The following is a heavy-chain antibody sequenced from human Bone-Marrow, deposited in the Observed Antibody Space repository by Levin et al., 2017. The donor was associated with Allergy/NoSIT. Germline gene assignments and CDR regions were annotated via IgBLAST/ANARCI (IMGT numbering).Heavy chain of an antibody. CDR1: GFTFGDYA. D-gene: IGHD6-13*01. CDR3: TRVYSSSWYVDWYFDL. CDR2: IRSKAYGGTT. V-gene: IGHV3-49*03. Sequence: SGGSLRLSCTASGFTFGDYAMSWFRQAPGKGLEWVGFIRSKAYGGTTEYAASVKGRFTISRDDSKSIAYLQMNSLKTEDTAVYYCTRVYSSSWYVDWYFDLWGRGTLVTVSS. J-gene: IGHJ2*01.